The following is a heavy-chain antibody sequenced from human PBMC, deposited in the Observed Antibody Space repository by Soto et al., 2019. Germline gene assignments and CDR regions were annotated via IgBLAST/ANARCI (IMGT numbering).Heavy chain of an antibody. D-gene: IGHD3-16*01. V-gene: IGHV3-48*03. CDR3: ARGRGLFGDY. CDR2: ISSSGTTI. CDR1: TFTFKNYE. Sequence: EVQLVESGGGLVQPGGSLRLSCAASTFTFKNYEMNWVRQATGKGLEWVSSISSSGTTIYYADSVKGRFTISRDNAKNSLYLQMNSLRAEDTGVYYCARGRGLFGDYWGQGTPVTVSS. J-gene: IGHJ4*02.